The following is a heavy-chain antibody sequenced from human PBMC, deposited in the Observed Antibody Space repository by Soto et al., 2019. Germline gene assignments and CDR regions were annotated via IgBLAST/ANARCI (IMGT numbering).Heavy chain of an antibody. CDR3: ARGGYYSLWYMDV. Sequence: SETLSFTCAVYGGSFSGYYWSWIRQPPGKGLEWIGEINHSGRTNYNPSLKSRVTISADTSKNQFSLKLSSLTAADTAVYYCARGGYYSLWYMDVWVKGTTVTVSS. CDR2: INHSGRT. V-gene: IGHV4-34*01. J-gene: IGHJ6*03. CDR1: GGSFSGYY. D-gene: IGHD3-3*01.